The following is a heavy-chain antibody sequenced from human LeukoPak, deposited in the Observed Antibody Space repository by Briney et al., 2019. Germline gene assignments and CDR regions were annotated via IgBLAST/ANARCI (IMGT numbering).Heavy chain of an antibody. V-gene: IGHV4-38-2*02. CDR2: INHSGST. D-gene: IGHD2-15*01. CDR1: GYSISSGYY. J-gene: IGHJ4*02. CDR3: ARVCSSGRCCDQ. Sequence: SETLSLTCSVSGYSISSGYYWAWMRQPPGKGLEWIGSINHSGSTYYNPSLKSRVTASVDTSKNQFSLRLSSVTAADTAVYYCARVCSSGRCCDQWGQGTLVTVSS.